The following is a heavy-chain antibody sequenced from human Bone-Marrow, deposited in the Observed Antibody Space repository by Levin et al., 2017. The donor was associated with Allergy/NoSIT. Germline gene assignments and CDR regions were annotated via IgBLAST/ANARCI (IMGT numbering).Heavy chain of an antibody. J-gene: IGHJ5*02. CDR2: IKEDGSEK. D-gene: IGHD5-24*01. Sequence: ASVKVSCAASGFTFSNSWMSWVRQAPGKGLEWVANIKEDGSEKYYVDSVKGRFTISRDYAKNSLFVQMNSLRVEDTAVYYCARDQFRRATIGARWFDPWGQGTLVTVSS. V-gene: IGHV3-7*01. CDR3: ARDQFRRATIGARWFDP. CDR1: GFTFSNSW.